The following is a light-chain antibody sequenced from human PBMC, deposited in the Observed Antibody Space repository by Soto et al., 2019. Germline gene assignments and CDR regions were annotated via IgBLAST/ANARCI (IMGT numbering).Light chain of an antibody. V-gene: IGKV3-20*01. J-gene: IGKJ5*01. Sequence: EVVLTQSPGTLSLSPVERATLSCRASQRVSSGYLAWYQQKPGQAPRLLIYGASSRATGIPDRFSGRGSGTDFTLTISRLEPEDFAVYYCQQYGSSPPSSTFGQGTRLEIK. CDR1: QRVSSGY. CDR3: QQYGSSPPSST. CDR2: GAS.